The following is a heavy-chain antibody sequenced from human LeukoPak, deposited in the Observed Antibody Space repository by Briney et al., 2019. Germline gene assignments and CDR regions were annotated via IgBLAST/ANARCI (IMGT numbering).Heavy chain of an antibody. D-gene: IGHD3-16*01. J-gene: IGHJ4*02. Sequence: PGGSLRLSCAASGFTFSDYYMSWIRQAPGKGLEWVSYISSSSSYTNYADSVKGRFTISRDNAKNSLYLQMNSLRAEDTAVYYCVSSPDYVSNYFDYWGQGTLVTVSS. CDR2: ISSSSSYT. CDR3: VSSPDYVSNYFDY. CDR1: GFTFSDYY. V-gene: IGHV3-11*06.